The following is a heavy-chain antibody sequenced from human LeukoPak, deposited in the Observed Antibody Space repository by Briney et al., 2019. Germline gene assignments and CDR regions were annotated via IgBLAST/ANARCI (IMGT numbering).Heavy chain of an antibody. CDR2: ISYDGSNK. J-gene: IGHJ6*03. CDR3: AKDGTQVGATSPENYYYYYYMDV. CDR1: GFTFSSYG. Sequence: GGSLRLSCAASGFTFSSYGMHWVRKAPGKGLEWVAVISYDGSNKYYADSVKGRFTISRDNSKNTLYLQMNSLRAEDTAVYYCAKDGTQVGATSPENYYYYYYMDVWGKGTTVTVSS. D-gene: IGHD1-26*01. V-gene: IGHV3-30*18.